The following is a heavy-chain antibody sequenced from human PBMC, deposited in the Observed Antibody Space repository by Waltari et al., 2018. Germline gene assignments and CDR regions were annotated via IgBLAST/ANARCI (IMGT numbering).Heavy chain of an antibody. V-gene: IGHV4-31*03. CDR2: IYYSGST. Sequence: QVQLQESGPGLVKPSQTLSLTCTVSGGSISSGGYYWIWIRQHPGKGLEWIGYIYYSGSTYYNPSLKSRVTISVDTSKNQFSLKLSSVTAADTAVYYCARDIGLVVVRQRNAFDIWGQGTMVTVSS. CDR1: GGSISSGGYY. D-gene: IGHD3-22*01. CDR3: ARDIGLVVVRQRNAFDI. J-gene: IGHJ3*02.